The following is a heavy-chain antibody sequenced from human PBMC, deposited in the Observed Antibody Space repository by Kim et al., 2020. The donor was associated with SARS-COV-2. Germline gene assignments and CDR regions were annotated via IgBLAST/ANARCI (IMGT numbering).Heavy chain of an antibody. J-gene: IGHJ4*02. CDR2: ISSSSKNR. CDR3: ARDTTSSSDPLDY. CDR1: GFTFSNYS. V-gene: IGHV3-48*02. D-gene: IGHD6-6*01. Sequence: GGSLRLSCAASGFTFSNYSMNWVRQAPGKGLEWVSYISSSSKNRYYADSVKGRFTISRDDAKNSLYLQMNSLRDEDSALYYCARDTTSSSDPLDYWGQGTLVTVSS.